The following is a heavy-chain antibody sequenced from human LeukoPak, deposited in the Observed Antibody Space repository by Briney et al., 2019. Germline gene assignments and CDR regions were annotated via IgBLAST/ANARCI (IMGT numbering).Heavy chain of an antibody. CDR2: IFSGGST. J-gene: IGHJ6*03. D-gene: IGHD1-14*01. V-gene: IGHV3-53*01. Sequence: RPGGSLRLSCAASGFTVSSNYISWVRQAPGKGLEWVSNIFSGGSTYYADSVKGRFTISRDNAKNSLYLQMNSLRAEDAAVYYCARVVSPYNPYMDVWGKGTTVTVSS. CDR3: ARVVSPYNPYMDV. CDR1: GFTVSSNY.